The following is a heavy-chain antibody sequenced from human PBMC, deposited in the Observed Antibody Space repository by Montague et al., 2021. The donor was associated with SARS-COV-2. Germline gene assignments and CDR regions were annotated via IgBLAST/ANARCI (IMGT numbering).Heavy chain of an antibody. CDR1: GGSFSVYY. J-gene: IGHJ3*01. Sequence: SETLSLTCAVYGGSFSVYYWSWLRQSPRSGLEWIADINHSGTANYNPSPKSRVSISVDTSKNQFTLKLTSVTAADTAMYYCAKEREVVRAARTLVAFDLWGQGTMVTVSS. V-gene: IGHV4-34*01. D-gene: IGHD2-2*01. CDR3: AKEREVVRAARTLVAFDL. CDR2: INHSGTA.